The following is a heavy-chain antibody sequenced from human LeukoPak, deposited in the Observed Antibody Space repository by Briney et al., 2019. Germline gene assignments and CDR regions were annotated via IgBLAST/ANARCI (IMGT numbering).Heavy chain of an antibody. CDR2: IYYSGST. Sequence: SETLSLTCTVSGGSISSSSYYWGWIRQPPGKGLEWIGYIYYSGSTNYNPSLKSRVTISVDTSKNQFSLKLSSVTAADTAVYYCARVRAARVLNWFDPWGQGTLVTVSS. D-gene: IGHD6-6*01. J-gene: IGHJ5*02. CDR1: GGSISSSSYY. V-gene: IGHV4-61*05. CDR3: ARVRAARVLNWFDP.